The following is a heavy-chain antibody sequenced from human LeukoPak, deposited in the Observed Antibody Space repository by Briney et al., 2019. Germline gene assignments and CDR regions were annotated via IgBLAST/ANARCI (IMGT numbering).Heavy chain of an antibody. CDR1: GYTFTSYG. V-gene: IGHV1-69*13. Sequence: ASVKVSCKASGYTFTSYGISWVRQAPGQGLEWMGGIIPIFGTANYAQKFQGRVTITADESTSTAYMELSSLRSEDTAVYYCAASGEEESSGYSDYWGQGTLVTVSS. D-gene: IGHD3-22*01. J-gene: IGHJ4*02. CDR3: AASGEEESSGYSDY. CDR2: IIPIFGTA.